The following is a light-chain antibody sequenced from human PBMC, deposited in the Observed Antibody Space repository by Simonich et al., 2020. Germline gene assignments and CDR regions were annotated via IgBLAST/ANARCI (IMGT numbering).Light chain of an antibody. Sequence: EIVLTQSPATLSLSPGERATLSCRASQSVSSYLAWYQQKPGQAPRLLLYDASNRATGIPARFSGSGSGTAFTLTISSLEPEDFAVYYCQQRSNWYTFGQGTKVEIK. CDR3: QQRSNWYT. V-gene: IGKV3-11*01. J-gene: IGKJ2*01. CDR2: DAS. CDR1: QSVSSY.